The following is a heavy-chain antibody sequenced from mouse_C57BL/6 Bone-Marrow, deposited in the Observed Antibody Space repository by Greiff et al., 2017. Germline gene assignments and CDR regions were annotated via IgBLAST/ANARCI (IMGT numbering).Heavy chain of an antibody. J-gene: IGHJ4*01. V-gene: IGHV1-42*01. CDR2: INPSTGGT. CDR3: ARSRRNYEYYYDMDY. CDR1: GYSFTGYY. D-gene: IGHD2-1*01. Sequence: VQLQQSGPELVKPGASVKISCKASGYSFTGYYMNWVKQSPEQSLEWIGEINPSTGGTTYNQKFIAKATLTVDHSSSTAYLLFKSLKSEDSAVYYCARSRRNYEYYYDMDYWGQGTSVTVSS.